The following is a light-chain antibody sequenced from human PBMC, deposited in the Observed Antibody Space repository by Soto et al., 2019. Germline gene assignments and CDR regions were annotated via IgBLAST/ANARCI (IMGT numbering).Light chain of an antibody. CDR2: GAS. J-gene: IGKJ1*01. V-gene: IGKV3-20*01. CDR3: QQYGSSPT. CDR1: QSVSSSY. Sequence: EIVLTPSPGTLSLSPGNTATLSCRASQSVSSSYLGWYQQKPGQAPRLLIDGASSRATGIPDRFSGSGSGTDFTITISRLEPEDFAVYYCQQYGSSPTFGQGTKVDIK.